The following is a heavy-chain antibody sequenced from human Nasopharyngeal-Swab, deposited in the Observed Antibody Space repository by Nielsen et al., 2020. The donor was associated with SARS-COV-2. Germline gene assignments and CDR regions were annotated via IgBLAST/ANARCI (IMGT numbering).Heavy chain of an antibody. V-gene: IGHV1-2*06. CDR2: INPNSGGT. D-gene: IGHD4-17*01. J-gene: IGHJ6*02. Sequence: ASVKVSCKASGYTFTGYYMHWVRQAPGQGLEWMGRINPNSGGTNYAQKFQGRVTMTRDTSISTAYMELSRLGSDDTAVYYCARDIRYVSDYGSPRYYYYGMDVWGQGTTVTVSS. CDR1: GYTFTGYY. CDR3: ARDIRYVSDYGSPRYYYYGMDV.